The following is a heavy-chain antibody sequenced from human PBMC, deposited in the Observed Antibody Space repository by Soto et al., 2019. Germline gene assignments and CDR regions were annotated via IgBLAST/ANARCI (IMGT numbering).Heavy chain of an antibody. CDR2: FYHSGNS. D-gene: IGHD5-18*01. CDR3: ARISSVDPYGYVNGGLDV. CDR1: GGSIRSYY. Sequence: PSETLSLTCSVSGGSIRSYYWSWIRQSPEKGLEWIGYFYHSGNSNYNPSLKSRVTISVDTSKNQLSLSLRSVTAADTAVYFRARISSVDPYGYVNGGLDVWGQGTTVTVSS. J-gene: IGHJ6*02. V-gene: IGHV4-59*01.